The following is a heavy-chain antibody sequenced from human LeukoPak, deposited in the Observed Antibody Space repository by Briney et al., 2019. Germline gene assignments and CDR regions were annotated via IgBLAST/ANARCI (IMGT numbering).Heavy chain of an antibody. D-gene: IGHD4-17*01. Sequence: GGSLRLSCAASGFTFSDYYMSWIRQAPGKGLEWVSYISSSSSYTNYADSVKGRFTISRDNAKNSLYLQMNSLRAEDTAVYYCAREKGDDYGDPSDFDYWGQGTLVTVSS. J-gene: IGHJ4*02. CDR1: GFTFSDYY. CDR2: ISSSSSYT. CDR3: AREKGDDYGDPSDFDY. V-gene: IGHV3-11*05.